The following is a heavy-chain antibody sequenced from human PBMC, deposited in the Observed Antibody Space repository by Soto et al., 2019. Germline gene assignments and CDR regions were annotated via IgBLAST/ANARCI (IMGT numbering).Heavy chain of an antibody. CDR1: GGTFSSYA. Sequence: ASVKVSCKASGGTFSSYAISWVRQAPGQGLEWMGGIIPIFGTANYAQKFQGRVTITADESTSTAYMELSSLRSEDTAVYYCARETADIVVVPAAMDPYGMDVWGQGTTVTVSS. CDR3: ARETADIVVVPAAMDPYGMDV. CDR2: IIPIFGTA. V-gene: IGHV1-69*13. J-gene: IGHJ6*02. D-gene: IGHD2-2*01.